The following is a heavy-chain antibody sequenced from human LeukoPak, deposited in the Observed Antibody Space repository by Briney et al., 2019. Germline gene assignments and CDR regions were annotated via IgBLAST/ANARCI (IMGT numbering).Heavy chain of an antibody. CDR3: ARDLYQLLYVLDY. V-gene: IGHV3-30-3*01. CDR2: ISYDGSNK. Sequence: PGGSLRLSCAASGFTFSSYAMHWVRQAPGKGLEWVAVISYDGSNKYYADSVKGRFTISRDNSKNTLYLQMNSLRAEDTAVYYCARDLYQLLYVLDYWGQGTLVTVSS. CDR1: GFTFSSYA. D-gene: IGHD2-2*02. J-gene: IGHJ4*02.